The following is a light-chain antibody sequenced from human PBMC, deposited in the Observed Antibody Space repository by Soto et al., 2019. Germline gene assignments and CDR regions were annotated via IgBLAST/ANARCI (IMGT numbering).Light chain of an antibody. V-gene: IGKV1-5*01. CDR2: DAS. CDR1: QSISSW. Sequence: DIQMTQSPSTLSASVGDRVTITCRASQSISSWLAWYQQKPGKAPKLLIYDASSLESGVPSRFSGSGSGTEFTLTISSLQPDDFATYYCQQYNSYSPWTFGQGIKVDI. CDR3: QQYNSYSPWT. J-gene: IGKJ1*01.